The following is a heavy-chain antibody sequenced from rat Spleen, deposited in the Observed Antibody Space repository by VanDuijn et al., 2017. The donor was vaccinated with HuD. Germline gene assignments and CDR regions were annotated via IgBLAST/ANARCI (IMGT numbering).Heavy chain of an antibody. CDR3: TTAVRVSGWYFDF. CDR2: ISYDGGST. J-gene: IGHJ1*01. Sequence: EVQLVESGGGLVQPGRSMKLSCAASGFTFSNYGMAWVRQAPKKGLEWVAYISYDGGSTYYRDSVKGRFTISRDNAKSTLYLQMDSLRSEDTATYYCTTAVRVSGWYFDFWGPGTMVTVSS. CDR1: GFTFSNYG. V-gene: IGHV5-20*01. D-gene: IGHD1-11*01.